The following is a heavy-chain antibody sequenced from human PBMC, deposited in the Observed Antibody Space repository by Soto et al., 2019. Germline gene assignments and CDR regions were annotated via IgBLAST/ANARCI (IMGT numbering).Heavy chain of an antibody. CDR1: GFTFSSYA. Sequence: GESLKISCAASGFTFSSYAMHWVRQAPGKGLEWVAVISYDGSNKYYADSVKGRFTISRDNSKNTLYLQMNSLRAEDTAVYYCARAGSDCSGGSCENFYYFDYWGQGTLVTVSS. D-gene: IGHD2-15*01. CDR2: ISYDGSNK. CDR3: ARAGSDCSGGSCENFYYFDY. V-gene: IGHV3-30-3*01. J-gene: IGHJ4*02.